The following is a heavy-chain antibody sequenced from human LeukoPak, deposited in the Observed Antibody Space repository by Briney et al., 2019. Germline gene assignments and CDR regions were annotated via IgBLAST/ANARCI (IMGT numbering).Heavy chain of an antibody. D-gene: IGHD6-6*01. V-gene: IGHV4-39*01. CDR1: GGSISSSSYY. CDR2: IYYSGST. Sequence: SETLSLTCTVSGGSISSSSYYWGWIRQPPGTGLEWIGSIYYSGSTYYNPSLKSRVTISVDTFKNQFSLKLSSVTAADTAVYYCARGRRNWYSSSPPRYWGQGTLVTVSS. J-gene: IGHJ4*02. CDR3: ARGRRNWYSSSPPRY.